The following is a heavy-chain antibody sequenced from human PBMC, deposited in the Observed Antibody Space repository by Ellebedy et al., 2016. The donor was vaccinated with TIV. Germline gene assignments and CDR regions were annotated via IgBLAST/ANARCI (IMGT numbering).Heavy chain of an antibody. CDR1: GDSTTIYY. V-gene: IGHV4-59*01. J-gene: IGHJ1*01. Sequence: SETLSLTXTVSGDSTTIYYWSWIRQPPGKGLEWIGYIFRSGTTNYNPSLGSRVTISLDRSKNQFSLKLTSVTAADTAMYYCATDWLPQQWGQGTLVTVSS. CDR3: ATDWLPQQ. CDR2: IFRSGTT. D-gene: IGHD5-12*01.